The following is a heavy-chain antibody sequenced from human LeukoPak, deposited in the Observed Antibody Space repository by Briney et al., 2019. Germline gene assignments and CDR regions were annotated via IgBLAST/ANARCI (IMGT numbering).Heavy chain of an antibody. CDR1: GFSLSTSGMC. CDR3: ARIRYDDSGYDFLIDY. J-gene: IGHJ4*02. D-gene: IGHD5-12*01. CDR2: IDWDDDK. Sequence: SGPTLVNPTQTLTLTCTFSGFSLSTSGMCVSWIRQPPGKALEWLARIDWDDDKYYSTSLKTRLTISKDTSKNQVVLTMTNMDPVDTATYYCARIRYDDSGYDFLIDYWGQGTLVTVSS. V-gene: IGHV2-70*11.